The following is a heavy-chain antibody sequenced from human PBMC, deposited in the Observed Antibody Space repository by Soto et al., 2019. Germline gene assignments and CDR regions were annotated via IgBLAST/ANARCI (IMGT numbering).Heavy chain of an antibody. V-gene: IGHV3-33*01. J-gene: IGHJ4*02. CDR3: ARAGGTTVTGLWHFDS. CDR1: GFTLNTYI. CDR2: IWYDGTEK. Sequence: PGGSLRLSCEASGFTLNTYIMNWVRQPPGKGLEWLAAIWYDGTEKYYADSVKSRFIISRDNSKKTLYLEMNSLRAEDTAVYYCARAGGTTVTGLWHFDSWGQGTLVTVSS. D-gene: IGHD4-17*01.